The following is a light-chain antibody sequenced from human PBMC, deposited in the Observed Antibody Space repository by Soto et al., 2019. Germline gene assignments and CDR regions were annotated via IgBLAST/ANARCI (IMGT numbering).Light chain of an antibody. V-gene: IGLV6-57*01. CDR2: ADN. CDR3: QSYDATNQV. CDR1: SGSIASNY. J-gene: IGLJ3*02. Sequence: NFMLTQPHSVSESPGKTVIISCTRSSGSIASNYVQWYQQRPGRSPTTVIYADNQRPSGVPDRFSGSIDSSSNSASLTISGLETEDEADYFCQSYDATNQVLGGGTKLTVL.